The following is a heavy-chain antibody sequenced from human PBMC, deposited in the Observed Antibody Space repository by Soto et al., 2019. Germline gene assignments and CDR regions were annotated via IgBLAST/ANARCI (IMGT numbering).Heavy chain of an antibody. CDR1: GYSFTSYW. Sequence: GESLKISCKGSGYSFTSYWISWVRQMPGKGLEWMGRIDPSDSYTNYSPSFQGHVTISADKSISTAYLQWSSLKASDTAMYYCARPDVGLRVGYYYGMDVWGQGTTVTVSS. J-gene: IGHJ6*02. CDR3: ARPDVGLRVGYYYGMDV. V-gene: IGHV5-10-1*01. CDR2: IDPSDSYT. D-gene: IGHD1-26*01.